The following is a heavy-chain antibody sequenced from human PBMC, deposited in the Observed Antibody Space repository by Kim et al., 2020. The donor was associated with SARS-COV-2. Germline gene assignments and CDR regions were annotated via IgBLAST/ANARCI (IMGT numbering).Heavy chain of an antibody. CDR3: ARVSNWNYDWFDP. V-gene: IGHV3-11*05. J-gene: IGHJ5*02. Sequence: GRFTISRDNAKNSLYLQMNSLRAEDTAVYYCARVSNWNYDWFDPWGQGTLVTVSS. D-gene: IGHD1-7*01.